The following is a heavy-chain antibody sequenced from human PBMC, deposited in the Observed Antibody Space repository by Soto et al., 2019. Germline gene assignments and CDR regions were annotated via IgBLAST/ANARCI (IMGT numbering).Heavy chain of an antibody. CDR1: GYSFTSYW. J-gene: IGHJ4*02. CDR3: AREIPFFIGVAGNPDFEGY. Sequence: PGESLKISCKGSGYSFTSYWIGWVRQMPGKSLEWMGIINPSGGSTNYAQKFQGRVTITRDTSASTAYMELSSLRSEDTAVYYCAREIPFFIGVAGNPDFEGYCGQGTLVTVSS. D-gene: IGHD6-19*01. CDR2: INPSGGST. V-gene: IGHV1-46*03.